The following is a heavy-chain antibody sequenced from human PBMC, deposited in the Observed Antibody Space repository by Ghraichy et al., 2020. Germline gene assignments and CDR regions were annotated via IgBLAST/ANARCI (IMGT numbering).Heavy chain of an antibody. Sequence: ESLNISCIVSGYSISSGYYWGWIRQPPGKGLEWIGGIHHIESTYNNPSLKSRVTMSVDPSKNQLSLRLTSVTAADTAVYFCARVVYCGGDCYYYFDFWGQGTLVTVSS. CDR2: IHHIEST. J-gene: IGHJ4*02. CDR1: GYSISSGYY. V-gene: IGHV4-38-2*02. CDR3: ARVVYCGGDCYYYFDF. D-gene: IGHD2-21*02.